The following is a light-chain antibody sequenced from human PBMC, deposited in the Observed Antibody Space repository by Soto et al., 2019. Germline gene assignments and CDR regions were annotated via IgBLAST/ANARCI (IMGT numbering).Light chain of an antibody. Sequence: QSVLTQSPSVSGAPGQRVTISCTGSSSNIGAGYDVHWYQQLPGTAPKLLIYGNSNRPSGVPDRFSGSKSGTSASLAITGHDAEDDAYYYCQSYTTRLRGWVFGGGTKLTVL. V-gene: IGLV1-40*01. CDR3: QSYTTRLRGWV. CDR2: GNS. J-gene: IGLJ3*02. CDR1: SSNIGAGYD.